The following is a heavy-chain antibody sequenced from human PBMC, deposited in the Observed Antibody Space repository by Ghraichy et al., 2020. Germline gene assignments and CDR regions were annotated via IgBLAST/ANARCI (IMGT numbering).Heavy chain of an antibody. D-gene: IGHD4-11*01. CDR2: ISTYNGNT. Sequence: ASVKASCKASGYTFTSYGISWVRQAPGQGLEWMGWISTYNGNTNYAQKLQGRVTMTTDTSTSTAYMELRSLRSDDTAVYYCARPRNYEGENYFDYWGQGTLVTVSS. CDR1: GYTFTSYG. J-gene: IGHJ4*02. V-gene: IGHV1-18*01. CDR3: ARPRNYEGENYFDY.